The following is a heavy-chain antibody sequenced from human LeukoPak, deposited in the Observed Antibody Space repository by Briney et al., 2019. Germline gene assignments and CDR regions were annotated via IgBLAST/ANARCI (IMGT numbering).Heavy chain of an antibody. CDR1: GYIFTGYY. CDR2: INPNSRVT. CDR3: ARAWGTTVTTFFDY. D-gene: IGHD4-17*01. J-gene: IGHJ4*02. Sequence: ASVKVSCEASGYIFTGYYMHWVRQAPGQGLEWMGWINPNSRVTNYAQKFQGRVTMTRDTSISTAYMELGRLRSDDTAVYYCARAWGTTVTTFFDYWGQGTLVTVSS. V-gene: IGHV1-2*02.